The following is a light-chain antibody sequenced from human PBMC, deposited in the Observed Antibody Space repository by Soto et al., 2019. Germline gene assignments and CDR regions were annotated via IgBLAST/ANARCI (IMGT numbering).Light chain of an antibody. CDR2: QTS. J-gene: IGKJ1*01. Sequence: IMLTQSVATLSSLPGDKVTRSYRASQYINTRLAWYQHRPSQAPRLLIYQTSIRAAGIPARFSASGTGTDFTLTISDVQPEDFAVYYCHQRQSWPRTFGQGTKVDI. CDR1: QYINTR. CDR3: HQRQSWPRT. V-gene: IGKV3-11*01.